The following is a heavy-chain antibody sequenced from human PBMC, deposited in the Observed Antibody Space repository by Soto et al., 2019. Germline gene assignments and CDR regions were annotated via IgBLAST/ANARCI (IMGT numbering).Heavy chain of an antibody. CDR3: ARDTLYYVWGSYRYLDY. D-gene: IGHD3-16*02. J-gene: IGHJ4*02. V-gene: IGHV3-7*05. Sequence: GGSLRLSCAASGFTFSSYWMSWVRQAPGKGLEWVANIKQDGSEKYYVDSVKGRFTISRDNAKNSLYLQMNSLRAEDTAVYYCARDTLYYVWGSYRYLDYWGQGTLVTVSS. CDR1: GFTFSSYW. CDR2: IKQDGSEK.